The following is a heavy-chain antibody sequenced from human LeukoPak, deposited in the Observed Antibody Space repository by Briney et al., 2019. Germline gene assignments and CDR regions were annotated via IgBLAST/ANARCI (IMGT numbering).Heavy chain of an antibody. Sequence: SETLSLTCTVSGYSISSDYYWGWIRQPPGKGLQWIGSIYQSGSTYYSPSLNSRVTISVDTSKSQFSLKLRSVTAADTAVYYCARQTPREDAWDAFDIWGQGTMVTVSS. V-gene: IGHV4-38-2*02. J-gene: IGHJ3*02. D-gene: IGHD1-26*01. CDR1: GYSISSDYY. CDR3: ARQTPREDAWDAFDI. CDR2: IYQSGST.